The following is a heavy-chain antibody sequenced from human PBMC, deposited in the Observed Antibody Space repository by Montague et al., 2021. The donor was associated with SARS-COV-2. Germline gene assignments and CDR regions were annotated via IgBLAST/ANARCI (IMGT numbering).Heavy chain of an antibody. CDR1: GVSVTDYY. J-gene: IGHJ4*02. V-gene: IGHV4-59*08. CDR3: VRHAHYDGLNGPPDV. Sequence: SETLSLTCTVSGVSVTDYYWSWIRQPPGKGLEWVGDVSYNKGTISNPSLKSRVAISVDTSKNQFSLRLTSVTAADAAFYYCVRHAHYDGLNGPPDVWGQGTLVTVSS. CDR2: VSYNKGT. D-gene: IGHD3-9*01.